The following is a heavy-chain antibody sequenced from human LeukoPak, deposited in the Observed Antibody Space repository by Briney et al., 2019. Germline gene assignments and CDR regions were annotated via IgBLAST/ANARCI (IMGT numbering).Heavy chain of an antibody. J-gene: IGHJ5*02. CDR3: VRDPRPQRLCWFDP. CDR1: GFSFSSSW. CDR2: INSDGTST. D-gene: IGHD6-25*01. Sequence: QPGGSLRLSCAASGFSFSSSWMHWVRQAPGKGLVWVSHINSDGTSTSYADSVKGRFTISRDNAKNTLYLQMNSLRPEDAAVYYSVRDPRPQRLCWFDPWGQGTLVTVSS. V-gene: IGHV3-74*01.